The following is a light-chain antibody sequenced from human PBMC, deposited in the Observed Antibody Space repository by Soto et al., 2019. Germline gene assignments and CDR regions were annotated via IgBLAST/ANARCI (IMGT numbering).Light chain of an antibody. J-gene: IGKJ1*01. Sequence: EIVLTQSPGTLSLSPGERATLSCRASQSVSSNNLAWYQQKPGRAPRLLIYGAGSRATGIPDRFSGSGSGTDFTLTINRLEPEDFAVYYCQHYGSSPRTFGQGTKVDIK. V-gene: IGKV3-20*01. CDR2: GAG. CDR1: QSVSSNN. CDR3: QHYGSSPRT.